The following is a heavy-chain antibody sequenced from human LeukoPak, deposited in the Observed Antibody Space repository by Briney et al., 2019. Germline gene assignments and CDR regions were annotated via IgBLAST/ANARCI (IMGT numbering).Heavy chain of an antibody. CDR1: GFMFSGYW. CDR2: ISYDGSNK. D-gene: IGHD1-26*01. Sequence: GALRLSCAASGFMFSGYWMSWVRQAPGKGLEWAAVISYDGSNKYYADSVKGRFTISRDNSKNTLYLQMNSLRAEDTAVYYCARTGVGARPFDYWGQGTLVTVSS. J-gene: IGHJ4*02. CDR3: ARTGVGARPFDY. V-gene: IGHV3-30*03.